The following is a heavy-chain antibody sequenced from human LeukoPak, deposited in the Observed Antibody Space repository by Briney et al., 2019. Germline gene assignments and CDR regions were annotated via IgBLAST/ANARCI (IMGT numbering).Heavy chain of an antibody. CDR1: GYTFTGYY. Sequence: GASVKVSCKASGYTFTGYYMHWVRQAPGQGLEWMGWINPNSGGTNYAQKFQGRVTMTRDTSISTAYMELSRLRSDDTAVYYCAKGQRYYGSGSFFDYWGQGTLVTVSS. V-gene: IGHV1-2*02. J-gene: IGHJ4*02. CDR2: INPNSGGT. D-gene: IGHD3-10*01. CDR3: AKGQRYYGSGSFFDY.